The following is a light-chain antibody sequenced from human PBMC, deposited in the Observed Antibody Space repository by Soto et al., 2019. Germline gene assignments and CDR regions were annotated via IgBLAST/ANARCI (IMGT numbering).Light chain of an antibody. CDR3: CSYAGSSTFV. J-gene: IGLJ1*01. Sequence: SAPTQPAPLSGSPGPSITISCTGTSSYVGSYNLVSWYQQHPGKAPKLMIYEVSKRPSGVSNRFSGSKSGNTASLTISGLQAEDEADYYCCSYAGSSTFVFGTGTKVTVL. CDR2: EVS. CDR1: SSYVGSYNL. V-gene: IGLV2-23*02.